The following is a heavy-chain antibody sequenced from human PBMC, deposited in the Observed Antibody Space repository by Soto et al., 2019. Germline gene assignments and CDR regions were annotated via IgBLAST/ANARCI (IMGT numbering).Heavy chain of an antibody. V-gene: IGHV3-23*01. CDR1: GFTFGSHA. D-gene: IGHD3-3*01. CDR3: AKEPYSDFWSAYYYFDY. CDR2: ISGSGGSA. Sequence: EVQLLESGGGLVQPGGSLRLSCAASGFTFGSHAMIWVRQARGKGLEWVSAISGSGGSAYYADSVKGRFTISRDNSINTLYLQMNSLRAEDTALYYCAKEPYSDFWSAYYYFDYWGQGTLVTVSS. J-gene: IGHJ4*02.